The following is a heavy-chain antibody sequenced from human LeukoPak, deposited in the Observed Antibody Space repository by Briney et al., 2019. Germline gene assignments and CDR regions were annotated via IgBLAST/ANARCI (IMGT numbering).Heavy chain of an antibody. CDR1: GGTFSSYA. J-gene: IGHJ4*02. D-gene: IGHD3-3*01. CDR3: ARELGVLRFLKWLPYYFDY. V-gene: IGHV1-69*06. Sequence: SVKVSCKASGGTFSSYAISWVRQAPGQGLEWMGRIIPIFGTANYAQKFQGRVTITADKSTSTAYMELSSLRSEDTAVYYCARELGVLRFLKWLPYYFDYWGQGTLVTVSS. CDR2: IIPIFGTA.